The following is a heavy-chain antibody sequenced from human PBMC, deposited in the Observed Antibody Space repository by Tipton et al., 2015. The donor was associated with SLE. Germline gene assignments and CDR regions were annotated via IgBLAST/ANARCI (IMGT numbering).Heavy chain of an antibody. J-gene: IGHJ4*02. Sequence: SLRLSCAASGFTFSKYWMTWVRQAPGKGLEWVANIYQDGSEEYYVDSAKGRFTISRDNAQNSLYLQMNSLRAEDTAVYYCAREGDKYFFDYWGQGTLVPVSS. CDR2: IYQDGSEE. CDR1: GFTFSKYW. CDR3: AREGDKYFFDY. V-gene: IGHV3-7*01. D-gene: IGHD3-10*01.